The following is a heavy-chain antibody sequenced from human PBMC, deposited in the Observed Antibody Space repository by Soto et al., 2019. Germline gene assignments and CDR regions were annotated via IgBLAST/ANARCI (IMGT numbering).Heavy chain of an antibody. CDR1: GYTFTNND. CDR3: ARMASFCSLNWFDP. J-gene: IGHJ5*02. Sequence: ALVKVSCKASGYTFTNNDVTWVRQATGQGLEWMGWMNPGSGDTGYAQKFQGRVTMTRNISIATAYMELSSLRSEDTAIYYCARMASFCSLNWFDPWGQGTLVTVSS. D-gene: IGHD3-10*02. V-gene: IGHV1-8*01. CDR2: MNPGSGDT.